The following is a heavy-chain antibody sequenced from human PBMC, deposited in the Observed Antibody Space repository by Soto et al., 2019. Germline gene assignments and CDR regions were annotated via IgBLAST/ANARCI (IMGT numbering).Heavy chain of an antibody. J-gene: IGHJ5*02. CDR2: IYYSGST. CDR3: ARYIPEYLGEYSSGWFDP. V-gene: IGHV4-59*01. D-gene: IGHD5-18*01. CDR1: GGSISSYY. Sequence: SETLSLTCTVSGGSISSYYWSWIRQPPGKGLEWIGYIYYSGSTNYNPSLKSRVTISVDTSKNQFSLKLSSVTAADAAVYYCARYIPEYLGEYSSGWFDPCALGTLVTVSA.